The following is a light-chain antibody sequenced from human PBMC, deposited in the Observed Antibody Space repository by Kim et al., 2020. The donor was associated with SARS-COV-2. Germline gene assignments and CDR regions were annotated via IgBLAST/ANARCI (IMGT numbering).Light chain of an antibody. V-gene: IGKV3-20*01. CDR2: CAF. J-gene: IGKJ5*01. Sequence: PPGERASFSCRASQRVTTSYLACYQHNPRQAPSLLIDCAFSTATGIPDRVSGSGSGTDFTLTISRLEPEDYAVYYCQQFGSSPIPYGQGTRLEIK. CDR1: QRVTTSY. CDR3: QQFGSSPIP.